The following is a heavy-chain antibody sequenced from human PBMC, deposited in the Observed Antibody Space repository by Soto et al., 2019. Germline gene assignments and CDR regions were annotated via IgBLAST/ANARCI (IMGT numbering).Heavy chain of an antibody. CDR2: IYYSGST. CDR1: GGSISSYY. V-gene: IGHV4-59*12. D-gene: IGHD3-22*01. J-gene: IGHJ4*02. CDR3: ARTGYYYEADY. Sequence: PSETLSLTCTVSGGSISSYYWSWIRQPPGKGLEWIGYIYYSGSTYYNPSLKSRVTISVDTSKNQFSLKLSSVTAADTAVYYCARTGYYYEADYWGQGTLVTVSS.